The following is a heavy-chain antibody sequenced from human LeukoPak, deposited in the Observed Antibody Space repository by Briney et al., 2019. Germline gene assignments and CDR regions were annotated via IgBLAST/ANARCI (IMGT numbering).Heavy chain of an antibody. Sequence: SETLSLTCTVSGVSISSYYWSWIRQPAGKGLEWIGRIYTSGSTNYNPSLKSRVTMSVDTSENQVSLKLKSVTAADTAVYYCASERDNWGSAAYFEFWGPGTLVTVSS. CDR1: GVSISSYY. CDR2: IYTSGST. J-gene: IGHJ4*02. D-gene: IGHD7-27*01. CDR3: ASERDNWGSAAYFEF. V-gene: IGHV4-4*07.